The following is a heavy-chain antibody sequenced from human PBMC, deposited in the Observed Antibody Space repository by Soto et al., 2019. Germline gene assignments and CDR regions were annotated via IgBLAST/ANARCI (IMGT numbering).Heavy chain of an antibody. CDR1: GFTVSNNY. CDR2: ISSSSSTI. J-gene: IGHJ5*02. CDR3: ARERAVGIAVALNWFDP. V-gene: IGHV3-48*02. Sequence: GSLRLSCAASGFTVSNNYMNWVRQAPGKGLEWVSYISSSSSTIYYADSVKGRFTISRDNAKNSLYLQMNSLRDEDTAVYYCARERAVGIAVALNWFDPWGQGTLVTVSS. D-gene: IGHD6-19*01.